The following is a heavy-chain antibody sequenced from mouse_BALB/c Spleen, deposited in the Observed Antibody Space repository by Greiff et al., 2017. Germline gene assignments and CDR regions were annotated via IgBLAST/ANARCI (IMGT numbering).Heavy chain of an antibody. V-gene: IGHV3-2*02. CDR3: ARQLGLRGFAY. J-gene: IGHJ3*01. CDR2: ISYSGST. D-gene: IGHD3-1*01. Sequence: DVKLVESGPGLVKPSQSLSLTCTVTGYSITSDYAWNWIRQFPGNKLEWMGYISYSGSTSYNPSLKSRISITRDTSKNQFFLQLNSVTTEDTATYYCARQLGLRGFAYWGQGTLVTVSA. CDR1: GYSITSDYA.